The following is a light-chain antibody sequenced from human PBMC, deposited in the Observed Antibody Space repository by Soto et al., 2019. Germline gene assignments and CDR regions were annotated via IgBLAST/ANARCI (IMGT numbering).Light chain of an antibody. Sequence: DIQMTQSPSTLSASVGDRVTITCRASQTISSWLAWYQQKPGKAPKLLIYKASSLESGVPSRFSGSGSGTEFTLTISSLQPDDFATYYCQQYNSYPYTFGQGTKLEIK. V-gene: IGKV1-5*03. CDR3: QQYNSYPYT. J-gene: IGKJ2*01. CDR2: KAS. CDR1: QTISSW.